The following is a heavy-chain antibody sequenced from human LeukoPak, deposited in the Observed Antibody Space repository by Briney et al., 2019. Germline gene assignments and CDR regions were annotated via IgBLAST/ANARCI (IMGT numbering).Heavy chain of an antibody. Sequence: GGSLRLSCTASGFTVSNYGMHWVRQPPGKGLEWVAFLRFDGTKKFYADSVKGRFTISKDSSKNTLYLQMNSLRIEDTAMYYCASVWLSSGSWYGPGHWGQGTLVTVSS. CDR3: ASVWLSSGSWYGPGH. V-gene: IGHV3-30*02. CDR1: GFTVSNYG. CDR2: LRFDGTKK. D-gene: IGHD6-13*01. J-gene: IGHJ4*02.